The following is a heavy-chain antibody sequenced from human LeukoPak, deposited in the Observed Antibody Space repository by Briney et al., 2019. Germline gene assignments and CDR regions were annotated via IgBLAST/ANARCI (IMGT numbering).Heavy chain of an antibody. V-gene: IGHV1-2*02. CDR2: INPNTGGT. D-gene: IGHD1-26*01. CDR1: GYTFTGYY. CDR3: ARETGEWEPYYFDY. J-gene: IGHJ4*02. Sequence: GASVKVSCKASGYTFTGYYIHWVRQAPGQGLEWMGWINPNTGGTHYAQKFQGRVTMTRDTSISTAYMELSGLRSDDTAVYSCARETGEWEPYYFDYWGQGTLVTVSS.